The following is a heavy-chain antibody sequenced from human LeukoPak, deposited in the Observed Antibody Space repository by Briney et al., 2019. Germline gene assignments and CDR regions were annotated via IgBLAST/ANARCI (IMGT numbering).Heavy chain of an antibody. V-gene: IGHV4-34*01. D-gene: IGHD2-15*01. CDR2: INHSGST. Sequence: SETLSLTCAVYGGSFSGYYWSWIRQPPGKGLEWIGEINHSGSTNYNPSLKSRVTTSVDTSKNQFSLKLSSVTAADTAVYYCARGGRIYCSGGSCDWSGYNWFDPWGQGTLVTVPS. CDR3: ARGGRIYCSGGSCDWSGYNWFDP. CDR1: GGSFSGYY. J-gene: IGHJ5*02.